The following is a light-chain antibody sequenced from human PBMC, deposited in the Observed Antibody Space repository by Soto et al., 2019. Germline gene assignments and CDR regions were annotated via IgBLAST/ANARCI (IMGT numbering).Light chain of an antibody. V-gene: IGKV1-6*01. Sequence: AIQMTQFPSSLSASVGDRVTITCRASQGIRSDLGWYQQKPGKAPKLMISAASTLQSGVPSRFSGTGFGTDFALTISSLQPEDFETYYCLQDYDYPLTCGGGTKVEIK. J-gene: IGKJ4*01. CDR3: LQDYDYPLT. CDR2: AAS. CDR1: QGIRSD.